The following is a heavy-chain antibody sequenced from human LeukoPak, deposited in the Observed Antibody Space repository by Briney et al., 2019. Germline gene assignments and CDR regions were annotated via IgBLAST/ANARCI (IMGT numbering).Heavy chain of an antibody. Sequence: SETLSLTCTVSGYSISSGYYWGWIRQPPGKGLEWIGSIYQTGSTNYNPPLKSRVTISVDTSKNQFSLRLSSVTAADTAVYYCAGGQHTTGYYYYYMDVWGKGTTVTISS. D-gene: IGHD4-17*01. CDR1: GYSISSGYY. CDR2: IYQTGST. CDR3: AGGQHTTGYYYYYMDV. J-gene: IGHJ6*03. V-gene: IGHV4-38-2*02.